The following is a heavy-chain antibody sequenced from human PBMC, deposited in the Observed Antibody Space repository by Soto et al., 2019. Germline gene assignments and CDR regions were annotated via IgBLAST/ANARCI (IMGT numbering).Heavy chain of an antibody. CDR1: SGSISSNNW. CDR3: EEERSSITVRDPFDI. J-gene: IGHJ3*02. CDR2: IYHGGST. Sequence: QVQLQESGPGLVKPSGTLSLTCTVTSGSISSNNWWSWVRQTPGKGLEWIGDIYHGGSTKYNPSLMSRVTISLDMSRNQFSLRLSSVTAADTDVYYCEEERSSITVRDPFDIWSQGTLVTVSS. D-gene: IGHD3-10*01. V-gene: IGHV4-4*02.